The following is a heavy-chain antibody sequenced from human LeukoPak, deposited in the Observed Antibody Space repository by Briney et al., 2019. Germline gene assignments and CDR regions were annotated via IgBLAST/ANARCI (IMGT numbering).Heavy chain of an antibody. CDR3: ARLPVIAAAGAFDI. V-gene: IGHV4-39*01. D-gene: IGHD6-13*01. J-gene: IGHJ3*02. CDR2: IYYSGST. Sequence: ASETLSLTCTVSGGSISSYYWSWIRQPPGKGLEWIGSIYYSGSTYYNPSLKSRVTISVDTSKNQFSLKLSSVTAADTAVYYCARLPVIAAAGAFDIWGQGTMVTVSS. CDR1: GGSISSYY.